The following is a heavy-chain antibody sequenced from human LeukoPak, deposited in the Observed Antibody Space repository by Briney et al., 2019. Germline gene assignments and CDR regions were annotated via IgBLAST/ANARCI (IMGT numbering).Heavy chain of an antibody. D-gene: IGHD3-16*01. J-gene: IGHJ4*02. CDR2: INTDTRGT. CDR1: GFTFTDYW. Sequence: GGSLKLSCAASGFTFTDYWMHWVRQVPGKGLVWVSIINTDTRGTYYADSVKGRFTISRDNAKSTLYLQMDSLRAEDTAVYYCARAGAYHFDNWGQGTLVTVSS. CDR3: ARAGAYHFDN. V-gene: IGHV3-74*01.